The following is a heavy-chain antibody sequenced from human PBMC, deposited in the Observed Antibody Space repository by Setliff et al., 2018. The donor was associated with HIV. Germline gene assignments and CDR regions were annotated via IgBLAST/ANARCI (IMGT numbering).Heavy chain of an antibody. Sequence: SETLSLTCSVSGDSISNYFWTWIRQPAGKGLEWIGRINTRGNTNYNPSLKSRVTMSGDTSKNQFSLNLTSVTAADTAVYFCARGLGRGSGTYYNPPGYWGPGTLVTVSS. CDR2: INTRGNT. D-gene: IGHD3-10*01. V-gene: IGHV4-4*07. J-gene: IGHJ4*02. CDR1: GDSISNYF. CDR3: ARGLGRGSGTYYNPPGY.